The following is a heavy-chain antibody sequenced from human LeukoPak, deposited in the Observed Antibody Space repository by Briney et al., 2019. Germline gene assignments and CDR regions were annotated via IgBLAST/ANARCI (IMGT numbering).Heavy chain of an antibody. Sequence: SETLSLTCAVYGGSFSGYYWSWIRQPPGKGLGWIGEINHSGSTNYNPSLKSRVTISVDTSKNQFSLKLSSVTAADTAVYYCARLRLLWFGGTNWFDPWGQGTLVTVSS. CDR2: INHSGST. D-gene: IGHD3-10*01. V-gene: IGHV4-34*01. CDR1: GGSFSGYY. CDR3: ARLRLLWFGGTNWFDP. J-gene: IGHJ5*02.